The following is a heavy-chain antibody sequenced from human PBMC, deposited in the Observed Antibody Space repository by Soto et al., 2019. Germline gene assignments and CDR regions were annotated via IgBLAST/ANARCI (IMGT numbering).Heavy chain of an antibody. D-gene: IGHD2-2*01. CDR1: GGSISSYY. V-gene: IGHV4-59*01. Sequence: SETLSLTCTVSGGSISSYYWSWIRQPPGKGLEWIGYIYYSGSTNYNPSLKSRVTISVDTSKNQFSMTMSSVKAEDTPVYYCAMGDCRTPSCYFDYWCQANLVTVS. J-gene: IGHJ4*02. CDR3: AMGDCRTPSCYFDY. CDR2: IYYSGST.